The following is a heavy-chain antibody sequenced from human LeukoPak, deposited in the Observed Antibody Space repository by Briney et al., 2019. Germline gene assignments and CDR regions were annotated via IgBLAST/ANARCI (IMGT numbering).Heavy chain of an antibody. D-gene: IGHD3-22*01. CDR3: ARGGIVVVTMGYFDY. CDR1: GFTVSSNY. Sequence: GGSLRLSCAASGFTVSSNYMSWVRQAPGKGLEWVSVIYSGGSTYYADSVKGRFTISRDNSKNTLYLQMNSLRAEDTAVYYCARGGIVVVTMGYFDYWGQGTLVTVSS. J-gene: IGHJ4*02. CDR2: IYSGGST. V-gene: IGHV3-66*01.